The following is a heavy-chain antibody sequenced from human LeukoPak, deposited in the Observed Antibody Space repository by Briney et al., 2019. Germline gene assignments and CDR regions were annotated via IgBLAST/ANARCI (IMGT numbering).Heavy chain of an antibody. CDR3: ARALETTVSTSYNWFDP. V-gene: IGHV1-69*13. Sequence: SVKVSCKASGGTFSSYAISWVRQAPGQGLEWMGGIIPIFGTANYAQKFQGRVTITADESTSTAYMELSSLRSEDTAVYYCARALETTVSTSYNWFDPWGQGTLVTVSS. CDR2: IIPIFGTA. CDR1: GGTFSSYA. D-gene: IGHD4-17*01. J-gene: IGHJ5*02.